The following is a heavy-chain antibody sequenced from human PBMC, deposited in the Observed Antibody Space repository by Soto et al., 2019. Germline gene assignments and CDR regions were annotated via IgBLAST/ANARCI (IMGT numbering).Heavy chain of an antibody. J-gene: IGHJ4*02. CDR2: ISGGGSNT. Sequence: EVQLLESGGGLVQRGGSLRLSCAASGFPFSSYVMAWVRQAPGKGLEWVSGISGGGSNTFYADSVKGRFTISRDNSKNTLLLQMNSLREEDTAVYYCVKDPTAGGTGTYYSYWGQGTLVTVSS. D-gene: IGHD3-10*01. CDR3: VKDPTAGGTGTYYSY. V-gene: IGHV3-23*01. CDR1: GFPFSSYV.